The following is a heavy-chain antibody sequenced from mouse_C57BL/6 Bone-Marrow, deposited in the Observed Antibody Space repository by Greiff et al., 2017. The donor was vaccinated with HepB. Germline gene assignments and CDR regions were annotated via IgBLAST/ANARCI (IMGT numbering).Heavy chain of an antibody. Sequence: EVMLVESGGDLVKPGGSLKLSCAASGFTFSSYGMSWVRQTPDKRLEWVATISSGGSYTYYPDNVKGRFTISRDNAKNNLYLQMSHLKSEDTAMYYCARYLYSNYGAMDYWGQGTSVTVSS. CDR1: GFTFSSYG. CDR3: ARYLYSNYGAMDY. CDR2: ISSGGSYT. V-gene: IGHV5-4*03. J-gene: IGHJ4*01. D-gene: IGHD2-5*01.